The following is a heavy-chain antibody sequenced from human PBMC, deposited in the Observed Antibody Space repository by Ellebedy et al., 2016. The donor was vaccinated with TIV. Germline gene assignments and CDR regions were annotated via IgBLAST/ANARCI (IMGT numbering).Heavy chain of an antibody. J-gene: IGHJ4*02. CDR3: ARDQGDDYVWGSYLDY. D-gene: IGHD3-16*02. CDR1: GFTFSSYW. V-gene: IGHV1-18*01. Sequence: MPGGSLRLSCAASGFTFSSYWMSWVRQAPGQGLEWTGWISAYNGNTNYAQKLQGRVTMTTDTSTSTAYMELRSLRSDDTAVYYCARDQGDDYVWGSYLDYWGQGTLVTVSS. CDR2: ISAYNGNT.